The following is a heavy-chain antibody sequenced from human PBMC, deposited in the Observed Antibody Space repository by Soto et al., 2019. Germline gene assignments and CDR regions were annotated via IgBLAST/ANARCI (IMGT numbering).Heavy chain of an antibody. CDR2: INAGNGNT. J-gene: IGHJ4*02. Sequence: QVQLVQSGAEVKKPGASVKVSCKASGYTFTSYAMHWVRQAPGQRLEWMGWINAGNGNTNNSQKIQGRVIITRDTSASTASIELSSLRSEDTAVYYCGRSPRLPGTVGGRLGPNYFDYSGQGTLVTDSS. D-gene: IGHD3-10*01. V-gene: IGHV1-3*01. CDR3: GRSPRLPGTVGGRLGPNYFDY. CDR1: GYTFTSYA.